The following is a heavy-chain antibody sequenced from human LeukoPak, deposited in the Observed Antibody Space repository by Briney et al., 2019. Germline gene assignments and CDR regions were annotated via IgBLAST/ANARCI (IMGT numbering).Heavy chain of an antibody. V-gene: IGHV3-21*01. D-gene: IGHD2-2*01. CDR1: GFTFSSYS. J-gene: IGHJ6*02. CDR2: ISSSSSYI. Sequence: GSLRLSCAASGFTFSSYSMNWVRQAPGKGLEWVSSISSSSSYIYYADSVKGRFTISRDNAENSLYLQMNSLRAEDTAVYYCARDRVVPAAAMDVWGQGTTVTVSS. CDR3: ARDRVVPAAAMDV.